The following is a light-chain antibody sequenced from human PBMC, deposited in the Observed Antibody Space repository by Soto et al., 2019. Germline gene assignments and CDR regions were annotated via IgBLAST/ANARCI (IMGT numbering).Light chain of an antibody. CDR3: SSYTSSSTLGV. Sequence: QSVLAQPASVSGSPGQSITISCTGTGSDVGGYNYVSWYQQHPGKAPKVMIYDVSNRPSGVSNRFSGSKSGNTASLTISGLQAEDEADYYCSSYTSSSTLGVFGTGTKVTVL. CDR1: GSDVGGYNY. CDR2: DVS. V-gene: IGLV2-14*01. J-gene: IGLJ1*01.